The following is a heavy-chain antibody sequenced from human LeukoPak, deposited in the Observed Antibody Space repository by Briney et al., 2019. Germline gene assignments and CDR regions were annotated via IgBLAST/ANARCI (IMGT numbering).Heavy chain of an antibody. CDR3: ARGDDYGDLVIDY. J-gene: IGHJ4*02. CDR2: ISSSSSYI. D-gene: IGHD4-17*01. V-gene: IGHV3-21*01. CDR1: GFTFSSYS. Sequence: GRSLRLSCAASGFTFSSYSMNWVRQAPGKGLEWASSISSSSSYIYYADSVKGRFTISRDNAKNSLYLQMNSLRAEDTAVYYCARGDDYGDLVIDYWGQGTLVTVSS.